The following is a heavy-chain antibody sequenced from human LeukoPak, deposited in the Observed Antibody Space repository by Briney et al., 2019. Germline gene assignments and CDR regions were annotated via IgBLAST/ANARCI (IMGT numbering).Heavy chain of an antibody. Sequence: GSSVKVSCKASGGAFSSYAINWVRQAPGQGLEWMGRIIPILGIANYAQKFQGRVTITADKSTSTAYMELSSLRSEDTAVYYCARHWGRDNWFDPWGQGTLVTVSS. CDR3: ARHWGRDNWFDP. V-gene: IGHV1-69*04. J-gene: IGHJ5*02. CDR1: GGAFSSYA. CDR2: IIPILGIA. D-gene: IGHD7-27*01.